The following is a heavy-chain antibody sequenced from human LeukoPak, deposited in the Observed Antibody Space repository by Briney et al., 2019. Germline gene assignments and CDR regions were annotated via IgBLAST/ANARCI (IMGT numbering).Heavy chain of an antibody. CDR3: ASSKIVVVPAANDY. J-gene: IGHJ4*02. CDR2: IYHSGST. CDR1: GFTFDDYG. Sequence: GSLRLSCAASGFTFDDYGMSWVRQAPGKGLEWIGSIYHSGSTYYNPSLKSRVTISVDTSKNQFSLKLSSVTAADTAVYYCASSKIVVVPAANDYWGQGTLVTVSS. D-gene: IGHD2-2*01. V-gene: IGHV4-38-2*01.